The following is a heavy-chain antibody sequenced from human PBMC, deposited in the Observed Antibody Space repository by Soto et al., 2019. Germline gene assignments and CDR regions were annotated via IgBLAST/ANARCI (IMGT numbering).Heavy chain of an antibody. D-gene: IGHD5-12*01. CDR1: GYRFASYW. V-gene: IGHV5-51*01. CDR2: IYPGDSDT. J-gene: IGHJ3*02. CDR3: ARPLGRWLQFSEI. Sequence: EYLKVSFKGSGYRFASYWIACVRQMPGKGLEWMGIIYPGDSDTRYSPSFQGQVTISADKSISTAYLQWSSLKASDTAMYYCARPLGRWLQFSEIWGQVTMVT.